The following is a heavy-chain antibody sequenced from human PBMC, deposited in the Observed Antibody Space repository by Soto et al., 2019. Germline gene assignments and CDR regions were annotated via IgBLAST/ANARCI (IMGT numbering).Heavy chain of an antibody. V-gene: IGHV3-64*01. Sequence: EVQLVESGGDLVQPGGSLRLSCAASGFTFSSSAMHWVRQAPGNGLEYVSSISSDGGNTYYANSVKGRFTISRDNSKNILYLQMGSLRAEDMAVYSCARRRDVWYGCDSWGQGTMVTVSS. CDR3: ARRRDVWYGCDS. CDR1: GFTFSSSA. D-gene: IGHD2-21*01. CDR2: ISSDGGNT. J-gene: IGHJ3*02.